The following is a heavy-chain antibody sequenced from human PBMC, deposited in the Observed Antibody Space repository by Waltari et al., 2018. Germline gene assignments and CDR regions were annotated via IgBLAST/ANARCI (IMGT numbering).Heavy chain of an antibody. D-gene: IGHD6-6*01. CDR1: GGSFSGYY. V-gene: IGHV4-34*01. J-gene: IGHJ4*02. CDR2: INHSGST. CDR3: ARGRLGSSSSRYFDY. Sequence: QVQLQQWGAGLLKPSETLSLTCAVYGGSFSGYYWSWIRQPPGKGLEWIGEINHSGSTNYNPSLKSRVTIAVDTSKNQFSLKLSSVTAADTAVYYCARGRLGSSSSRYFDYWGQGTLVTVSS.